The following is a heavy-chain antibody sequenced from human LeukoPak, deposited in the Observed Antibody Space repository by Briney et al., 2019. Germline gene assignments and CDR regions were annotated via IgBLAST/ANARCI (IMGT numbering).Heavy chain of an antibody. Sequence: PSETLSLTCAVSGGSFSGYYWTWIRQPPGKGLEWIGEINHSGGANYNPSLKSRVTISLDTSQNQFSLKLSSVTAADTALYYCARGQGTVTTHWGQGTLVTVSS. V-gene: IGHV4-34*01. CDR3: ARGQGTVTTH. J-gene: IGHJ4*02. CDR2: INHSGGA. D-gene: IGHD4-17*01. CDR1: GGSFSGYY.